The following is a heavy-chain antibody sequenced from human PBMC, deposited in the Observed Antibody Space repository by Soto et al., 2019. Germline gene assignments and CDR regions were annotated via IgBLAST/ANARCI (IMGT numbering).Heavy chain of an antibody. Sequence: SGPTLVNPXQTLTLTCTFSGFSLSTSGVGVGWIRQPPGKALEWLALIYRNDDKRYSPSLKSRLTITKDTSKNQVVLTMTNMDPVDTATYYCAHEPSYYYGSGSPRFDPWGQGTLVTVSS. J-gene: IGHJ5*02. D-gene: IGHD3-10*01. V-gene: IGHV2-5*01. CDR2: IYRNDDK. CDR1: GFSLSTSGVG. CDR3: AHEPSYYYGSGSPRFDP.